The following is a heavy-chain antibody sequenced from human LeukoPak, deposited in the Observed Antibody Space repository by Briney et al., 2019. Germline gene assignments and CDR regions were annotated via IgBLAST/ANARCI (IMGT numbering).Heavy chain of an antibody. CDR1: GYTLTSYY. Sequence: ASVKVSCEASGYTLTSYYMHWVQQAPGQGLEWMGIINPRGGSTSYAQKFQGRVTMTRDTSTSTVYMELSSLRSEDTAVYYCARGSSVKITIFGVAPRWGGYWGQGTLVIVSS. D-gene: IGHD3-3*01. CDR3: ARGSSVKITIFGVAPRWGGY. J-gene: IGHJ4*02. V-gene: IGHV1-46*01. CDR2: INPRGGST.